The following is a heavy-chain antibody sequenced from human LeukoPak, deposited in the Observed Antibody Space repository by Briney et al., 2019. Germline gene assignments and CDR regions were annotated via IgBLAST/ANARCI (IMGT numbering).Heavy chain of an antibody. J-gene: IGHJ4*02. CDR2: INSDGSST. Sequence: GGSLRLSCAASGFTFSSYWMHWVRQAPGRGLVWVSRINSDGSSTSYADSVKGRFTISRDNAKNTLYLQMNSLSAEDTAVYYCAREVNYDILTGSNWGQGTLVTVSS. D-gene: IGHD3-9*01. V-gene: IGHV3-74*01. CDR3: AREVNYDILTGSN. CDR1: GFTFSSYW.